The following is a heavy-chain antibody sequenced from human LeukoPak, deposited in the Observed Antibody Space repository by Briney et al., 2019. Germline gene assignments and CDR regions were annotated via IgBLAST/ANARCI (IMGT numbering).Heavy chain of an antibody. J-gene: IGHJ4*02. CDR3: ARVDTWGSGWPVGYY. D-gene: IGHD6-19*01. CDR2: ISGSGGST. CDR1: GFTFSSYA. V-gene: IGHV3-23*01. Sequence: PGGSLRLSCAASGFTFSSYAMSWVRQAPGKGLEWVSTISGSGGSTYYAGSVKGRFTISRDNSKNTLYLQMNSLRAEDTAVYYCARVDTWGSGWPVGYYWGQGALVTVSS.